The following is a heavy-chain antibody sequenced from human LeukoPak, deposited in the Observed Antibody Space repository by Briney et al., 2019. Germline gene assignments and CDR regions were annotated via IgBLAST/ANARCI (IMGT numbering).Heavy chain of an antibody. Sequence: SETLSLTCIVSGGSISSYNWNWIRQPPGKGLEWIGYMYNSGSTNNNPSLKSRVTISVDKSKNQFSLKLSSVTAADTAVYYCAKESNRSDNWYFDLWGRGTLVTVSS. J-gene: IGHJ2*01. D-gene: IGHD2/OR15-2a*01. V-gene: IGHV4-59*01. CDR2: MYNSGST. CDR1: GGSISSYN. CDR3: AKESNRSDNWYFDL.